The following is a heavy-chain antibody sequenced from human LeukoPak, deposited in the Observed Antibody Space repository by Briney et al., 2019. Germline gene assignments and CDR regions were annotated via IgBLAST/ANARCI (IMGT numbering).Heavy chain of an antibody. CDR3: ARALYSSGWYDYYYYYYYMDV. D-gene: IGHD6-19*01. Sequence: GASVKVSCKASGYTFTGYYMHWVRQAPGQGLEWMGRINPNSGNTNYAQKLQGRVTMTTDTSTSTAYMELRSLRSDDTAVYYCARALYSSGWYDYYYYYYYMDVWGKGTTVTVSS. CDR1: GYTFTGYY. CDR2: INPNSGNT. J-gene: IGHJ6*03. V-gene: IGHV1-2*06.